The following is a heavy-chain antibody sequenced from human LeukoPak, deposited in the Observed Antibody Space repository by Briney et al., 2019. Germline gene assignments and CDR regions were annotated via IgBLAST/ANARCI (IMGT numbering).Heavy chain of an antibody. D-gene: IGHD2-15*01. CDR1: GGSFSGYY. V-gene: IGHV4-34*01. CDR2: INRSGST. Sequence: PSETLSLTCAVYGGSFSGYYWSGIRQPPGKGLEWIGEINRSGSTNYNPSLKSRVTISVDTSKNQFSLKLSSVTAADTAVYYCARGLGYCSGGSCLRTYYFDYWGQGTLVTVSS. J-gene: IGHJ4*02. CDR3: ARGLGYCSGGSCLRTYYFDY.